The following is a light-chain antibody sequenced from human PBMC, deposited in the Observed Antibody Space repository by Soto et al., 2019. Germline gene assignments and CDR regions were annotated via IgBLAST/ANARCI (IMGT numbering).Light chain of an antibody. CDR1: QTISRW. Sequence: DIQLTQTPSTLSASVGDEVTITCRASQTISRWLAWYQQKPGRAPKLLIYDVSTLESGVPSRFSGSGSETEFTLTISRLQPDDFATYFCHSRAFGQGTRLEIK. J-gene: IGKJ5*01. V-gene: IGKV1-5*01. CDR2: DVS. CDR3: HSRA.